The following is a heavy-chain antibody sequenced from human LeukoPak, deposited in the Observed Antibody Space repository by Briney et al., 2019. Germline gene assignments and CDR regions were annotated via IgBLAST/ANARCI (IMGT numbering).Heavy chain of an antibody. V-gene: IGHV3-33*01. CDR3: ARESWFGESKTFDI. CDR1: GFTFSSYG. Sequence: PGGSLRLSCAASGFTFSSYGMHWVRQAPGKGLEWVAVIRYDGSDKYHADSVKGRFTISRDNSKNMLCLQMNSQRAEDKDVYYCARESWFGESKTFDIWGQGTMVTVSS. J-gene: IGHJ3*02. D-gene: IGHD3-10*01. CDR2: IRYDGSDK.